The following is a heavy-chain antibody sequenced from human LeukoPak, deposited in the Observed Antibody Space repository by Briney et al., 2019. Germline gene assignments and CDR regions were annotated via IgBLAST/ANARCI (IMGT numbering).Heavy chain of an antibody. CDR1: GFTFNSYW. Sequence: PGGSLRLSCAASGFTFNSYWMSWVRQAPGKGLEWVANIKQDGSEGYYVDSVRGRFTISRDNAKNSLYLQMKSLRAEDTAVYYCASHCSSTSCYYYWGQGTLVTVSS. CDR2: IKQDGSEG. J-gene: IGHJ4*02. V-gene: IGHV3-7*03. D-gene: IGHD2-2*01. CDR3: ASHCSSTSCYYY.